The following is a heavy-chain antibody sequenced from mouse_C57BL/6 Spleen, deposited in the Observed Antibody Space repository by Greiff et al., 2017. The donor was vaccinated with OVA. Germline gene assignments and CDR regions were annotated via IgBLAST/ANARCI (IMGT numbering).Heavy chain of an antibody. CDR2: IYPGDGDT. CDR1: GYAFSSYW. CDR3: ARRVGRNYYFDY. Sequence: QVQLQQSGAELVKPGASVKISCKASGYAFSSYWMNWVKQRPGKGLEWIGQIYPGDGDTNYNGKFKGKATLTADKSSSTAYMQLSSLTSEDSAVYFCARRVGRNYYFDYWGQGTTLTVSS. D-gene: IGHD1-1*01. V-gene: IGHV1-80*01. J-gene: IGHJ2*01.